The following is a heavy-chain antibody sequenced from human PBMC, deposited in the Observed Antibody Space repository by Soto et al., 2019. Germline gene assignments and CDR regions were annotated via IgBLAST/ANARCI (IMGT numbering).Heavy chain of an antibody. J-gene: IGHJ5*01. V-gene: IGHV3-21*01. CDR3: VRGLTPDQNWFDS. CDR2: ITNSPRYI. CDR1: GFTISSYT. Sequence: AGGSLRLSCAVSGFTISSYTMNWVRQAPGRGPEWVSSITNSPRYIFYADSVKGRFTISRDIAENALYPQMNNLRPEDSAVYHCVRGLTPDQNWFDSWGHGTLVTVSS.